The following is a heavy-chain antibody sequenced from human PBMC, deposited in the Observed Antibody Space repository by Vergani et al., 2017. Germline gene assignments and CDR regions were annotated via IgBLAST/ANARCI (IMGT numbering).Heavy chain of an antibody. CDR3: ASLWVRGYYFDY. CDR2: IYYSGST. D-gene: IGHD3-10*01. V-gene: IGHV4-39*01. Sequence: QLQLQESGPGLVKPSETLSLTCTVSGGSISSSSYYWGWIRQPPGKGLEWLGSIYYSGSTYYNPSLKSRVTISVDTSKNQFSLKLSSVTAADTAVYYCASLWVRGYYFDYWGQGTLVTVSS. J-gene: IGHJ4*02. CDR1: GGSISSSSYY.